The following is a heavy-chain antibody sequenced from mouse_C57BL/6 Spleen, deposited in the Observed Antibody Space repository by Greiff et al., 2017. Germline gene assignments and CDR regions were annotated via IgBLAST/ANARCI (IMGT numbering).Heavy chain of an antibody. J-gene: IGHJ2*01. CDR2: ISSGSSTI. V-gene: IGHV5-17*01. CDR1: GFTFSDYG. Sequence: EVKLMESGGGLVKPGGSLKLSCAASGFTFSDYGMPWVRQAPGQGLEWVAYISSGSSTIYYADTVKGRFTISGDNAKNTLFLQMTSLRSEDTAMYYCARLKDGYYRYFDYWGQGTTLTVSS. CDR3: ARLKDGYYRYFDY. D-gene: IGHD2-3*01.